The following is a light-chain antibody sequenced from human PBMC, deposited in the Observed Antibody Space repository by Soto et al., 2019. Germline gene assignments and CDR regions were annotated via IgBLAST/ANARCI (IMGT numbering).Light chain of an antibody. CDR2: LEGSGSY. CDR1: SGHSSYI. CDR3: ETWSSNTAV. Sequence: QPVLTQSSSASASLGSSVKLTCTLSSGHSSYIIAWHQQQPGKAPRYLMKLEGSGSYNKGSGVPDRFSGSSSGADRYLTISILQSEDEADYYCETWSSNTAVFGGGTQLTVL. V-gene: IGLV4-60*03. J-gene: IGLJ7*01.